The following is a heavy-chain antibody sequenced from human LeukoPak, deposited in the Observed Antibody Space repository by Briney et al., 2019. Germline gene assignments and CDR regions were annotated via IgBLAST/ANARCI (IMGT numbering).Heavy chain of an antibody. V-gene: IGHV1-24*01. Sequence: ASVKVSCKVSGYTLTELSMHWVRQAPGKGLEWMGGFDPEDGETIYAQKFQGRVTMTTDTSTSTAYMELGSLRSDDTAVYYCARDRSSSWPRSRSIRDDAFDIWGQGTMVTVSS. CDR1: GYTLTELS. J-gene: IGHJ3*02. CDR3: ARDRSSSWPRSRSIRDDAFDI. D-gene: IGHD6-13*01. CDR2: FDPEDGET.